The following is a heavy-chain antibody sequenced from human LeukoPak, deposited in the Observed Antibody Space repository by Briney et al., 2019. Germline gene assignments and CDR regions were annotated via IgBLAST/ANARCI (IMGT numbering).Heavy chain of an antibody. CDR2: IYYSGST. V-gene: IGHV4-59*08. D-gene: IGHD1-26*01. CDR3: ARHKSGSYYSFDY. J-gene: IGHJ4*02. Sequence: SETLSLTCTVSGPSISSYYWSWIRQPPGKGLEWIGYIYYSGSTNYNPSLKSRVTISVDTSKNQFSLKLSSVTAADTAVYYCARHKSGSYYSFDYWGQGTLVTVSS. CDR1: GPSISSYY.